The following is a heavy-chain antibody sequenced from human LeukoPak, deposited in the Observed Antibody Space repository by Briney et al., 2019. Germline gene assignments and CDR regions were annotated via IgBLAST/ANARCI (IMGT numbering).Heavy chain of an antibody. D-gene: IGHD3-22*01. Sequence: GGSLRLSCAASGFIYTNYGMSYISGSGSYIDYADSVKGRFTISRDNAENSLYLQMNSLRAEDTAVYYCARGHSSGYYPKYWGQGTLVIVSS. CDR1: GFIYTNYG. CDR3: ARGHSSGYYPKY. V-gene: IGHV3-21*05. J-gene: IGHJ4*02. CDR2: ISGSGSYI.